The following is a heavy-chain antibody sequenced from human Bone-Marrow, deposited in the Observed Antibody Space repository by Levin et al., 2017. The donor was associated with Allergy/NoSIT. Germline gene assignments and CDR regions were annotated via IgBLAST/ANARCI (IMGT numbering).Heavy chain of an antibody. V-gene: IGHV3-53*01. J-gene: IGHJ3*02. Sequence: GESLKISCAASGLTVSSTYMNWVRQAPGQGLEWVSVIYRGDNTFYADSVKGRFTVSGDSSKNTLHLQMNNLRADDTAIYYCARRQFYGSGRYGFDIWGQGTMVTVSS. CDR2: IYRGDNT. CDR1: GLTVSSTY. D-gene: IGHD3-10*01. CDR3: ARRQFYGSGRYGFDI.